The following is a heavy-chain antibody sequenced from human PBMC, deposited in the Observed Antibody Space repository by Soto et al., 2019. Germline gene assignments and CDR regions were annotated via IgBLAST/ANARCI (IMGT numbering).Heavy chain of an antibody. D-gene: IGHD6-6*01. CDR1: GFTVSSNY. CDR2: IYSGGST. Sequence: HPGGSLRLSCAASGFTVSSNYMSWVRQAPGKGLEWVSVIYSGGSTYYADSVKGRFTISRDNSKNTLYLQMNSLRAEDTAVYYCARDRTPLYSSSSGRKTVSHYYYYMDVWGKGTTVTVSS. J-gene: IGHJ6*03. CDR3: ARDRTPLYSSSSGRKTVSHYYYYMDV. V-gene: IGHV3-66*01.